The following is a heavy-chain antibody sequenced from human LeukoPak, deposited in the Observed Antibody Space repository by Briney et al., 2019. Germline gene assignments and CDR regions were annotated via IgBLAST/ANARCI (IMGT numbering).Heavy chain of an antibody. V-gene: IGHV3-48*01. J-gene: IGHJ4*02. Sequence: GGSLRLSCAATGFTFSDYSMNWVRQAPGKGLEWISYVGISSGNTKYADSVKGRFTISGDKAKNSLYLQMNSLRVEDTAVYYCARDTKHAFVNWDQGTLVTVSS. CDR3: ARDTKHAFVN. CDR1: GFTFSDYS. D-gene: IGHD2-2*01. CDR2: VGISSGNT.